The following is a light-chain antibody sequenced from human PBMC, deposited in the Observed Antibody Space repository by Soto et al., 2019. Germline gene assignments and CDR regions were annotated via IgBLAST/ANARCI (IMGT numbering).Light chain of an antibody. V-gene: IGLV1-51*02. J-gene: IGLJ2*01. CDR3: GTWDSSLSVVV. CDR2: RNN. Sequence: QSVLTQPPSASGTPGQRVTISCSGGTSSIGRNYVYWYQQLPGTAPKLVIYRNNKRPSGIPDRFSGSKSGTSATLGITRLQTGDEADYYCGTWDSSLSVVVFGGGTKLTVL. CDR1: TSSIGRNY.